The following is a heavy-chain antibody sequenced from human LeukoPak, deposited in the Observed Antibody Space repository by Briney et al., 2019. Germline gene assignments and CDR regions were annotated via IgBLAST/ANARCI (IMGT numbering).Heavy chain of an antibody. J-gene: IGHJ5*02. CDR1: GFTFSSYA. CDR3: AKSPNSDARMDWFDP. D-gene: IGHD1-26*01. CDR2: ISGSGGST. V-gene: IGHV3-23*01. Sequence: GGSLRLSCAASGFTFSSYAMSWVRQAPGKGLGWVSAISGSGGSTYYADSVKGRFTISRDNSKNTLYLQMNSLRAEDTAVYYCAKSPNSDARMDWFDPWGQGTLVTVSS.